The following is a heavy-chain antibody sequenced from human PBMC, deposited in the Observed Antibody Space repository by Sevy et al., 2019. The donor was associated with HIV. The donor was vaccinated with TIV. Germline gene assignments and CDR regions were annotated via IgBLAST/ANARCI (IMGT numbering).Heavy chain of an antibody. D-gene: IGHD3-22*01. V-gene: IGHV3-23*01. CDR3: AKDRYYFDSSGYYYHHDAFDV. CDR2: ISGSGAIT. CDR1: GFTSTPYA. J-gene: IGHJ3*01. Sequence: GGSLRLSCAISGFTSTPYAVAWVRQAPGKGLEWVAAISGSGAITYYADSRKARLIISRDRTNNTVYLQMKRLRAEDTALYYCAKDRYYFDSSGYYYHHDAFDVWGRGTMVTVSS.